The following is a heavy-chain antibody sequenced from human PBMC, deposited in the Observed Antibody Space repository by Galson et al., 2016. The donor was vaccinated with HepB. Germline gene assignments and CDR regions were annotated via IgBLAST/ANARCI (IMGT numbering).Heavy chain of an antibody. CDR3: AKFDFHGGVCLDY. J-gene: IGHJ4*02. CDR1: GFTFSSYW. D-gene: IGHD2-8*02. V-gene: IGHV4-34*08. CDR2: INHTGTT. Sequence: LRLSCAASGFTFSSYWMVWVRQAPGKGLEWIGEINHTGTTKYNPSLKSRVTISVDTSKKELSLKLTFVTAADTAVYYCAKFDFHGGVCLDYWGQGALVTVSA.